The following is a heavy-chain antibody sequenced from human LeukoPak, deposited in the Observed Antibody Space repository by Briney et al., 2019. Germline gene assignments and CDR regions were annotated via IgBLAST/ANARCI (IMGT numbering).Heavy chain of an antibody. D-gene: IGHD6-19*01. CDR3: ARADSSGWPFDT. CDR1: GFTFSSYW. J-gene: IGHJ4*02. V-gene: IGHV3-74*01. Sequence: GGPLRLSCPASGFTFSSYWMHWVRQAPRMGRVWVSRINGEGRSTSYADSVKGRFTISSENGKNTLYLQMYSLRAEDTAVHYCARADSSGWPFDTWGQGTLVTASS. CDR2: INGEGRST.